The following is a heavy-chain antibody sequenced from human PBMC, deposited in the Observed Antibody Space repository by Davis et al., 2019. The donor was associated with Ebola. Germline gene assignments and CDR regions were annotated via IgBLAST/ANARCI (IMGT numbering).Heavy chain of an antibody. CDR1: GFSVSRSY. CDR2: IYTGGDT. Sequence: GESLKISCSASGFSVSRSYMNWVRQAPGKGLEWVSVIYTGGDTYYADSVKGRFTISRDNSKNTLYLQMNSLRAEDTAVYYCAISLLWFGELGYWGQGTLVTVSS. CDR3: AISLLWFGELGY. D-gene: IGHD3-10*01. V-gene: IGHV3-53*05. J-gene: IGHJ4*02.